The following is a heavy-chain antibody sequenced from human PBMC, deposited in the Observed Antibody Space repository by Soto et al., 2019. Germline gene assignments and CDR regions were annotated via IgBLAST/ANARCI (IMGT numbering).Heavy chain of an antibody. CDR2: IVVGSGNT. CDR1: GFTITSSA. V-gene: IGHV1-58*02. D-gene: IGHD4-17*01. Sequence: QMQLVQSGPEVKKPGTSVKVSCKASGFTITSSAMQWVRQARGQRLEWIGWIVVGSGNTNYAQKFQERVTITRDMSTSTAYMELSSLRSEDTAVYYCAADQTPPYGDYADWGQGTLVTVSS. J-gene: IGHJ4*02. CDR3: AADQTPPYGDYAD.